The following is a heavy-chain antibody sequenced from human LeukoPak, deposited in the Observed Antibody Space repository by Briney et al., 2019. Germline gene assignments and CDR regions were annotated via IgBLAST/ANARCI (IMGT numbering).Heavy chain of an antibody. D-gene: IGHD6-13*01. Sequence: SETLSLTCTVSGGSISSYHWSWIRQPPGKGLEWIGYIYTSGSTNYNPSLKSRVTISVDTSKNQFSLKLSSVTAADTAVYYCARLEQQLAPFDYWGQGTLVTVSS. CDR1: GGSISSYH. CDR3: ARLEQQLAPFDY. J-gene: IGHJ4*02. V-gene: IGHV4-4*09. CDR2: IYTSGST.